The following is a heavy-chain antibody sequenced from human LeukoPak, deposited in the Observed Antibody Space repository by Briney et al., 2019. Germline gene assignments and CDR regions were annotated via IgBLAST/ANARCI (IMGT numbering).Heavy chain of an antibody. V-gene: IGHV3-74*01. CDR1: GFTFSSYW. J-gene: IGHJ4*02. CDR3: ARGRSTVDY. CDR2: INSDGSST. Sequence: QAGGSLRLSCAASGFTFSSYWMYWVRQAPGKGLVWVSLINSDGSSTTYADSVGGRFTISRDNAKNTLYLEMNSLRAEDTAVYYCARGRSTVDYWGQGTLVTVSS.